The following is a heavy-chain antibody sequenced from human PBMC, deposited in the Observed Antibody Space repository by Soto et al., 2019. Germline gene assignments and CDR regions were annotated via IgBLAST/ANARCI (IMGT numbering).Heavy chain of an antibody. CDR2: VSGSGAIT. CDR3: AKNSNPWPYYFDY. V-gene: IGHV3-23*01. CDR1: GFTFSSYA. J-gene: IGHJ4*02. Sequence: EVQLLVSGGGLVQPGGSLRLSCAASGFTFSSYAMSWVRRAPGKQLEWVSAVSGSGAITYYADSVKGRFTVSRDNSKNTLYLQMNSLRGEDTAVYYFAKNSNPWPYYFDYWGQGTLVTVSS. D-gene: IGHD4-4*01.